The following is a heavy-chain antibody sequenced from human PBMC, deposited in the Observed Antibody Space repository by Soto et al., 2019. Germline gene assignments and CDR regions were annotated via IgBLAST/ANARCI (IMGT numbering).Heavy chain of an antibody. CDR2: IIPIIGTA. CDR3: ATDPIYYNDGSGYCPLGY. D-gene: IGHD3-22*01. CDR1: GGTFTSYA. J-gene: IGHJ4*01. V-gene: IGHV1-69*13. Sequence: SVKVSCKASGGTFTSYAITWVRQAPGQGLEWMGRIIPIIGTANYAQKFQDRVTIIADESTNTAFMELSNLRYEDTAVYYCATDPIYYNDGSGYCPLGYWGHGTLVTVSS.